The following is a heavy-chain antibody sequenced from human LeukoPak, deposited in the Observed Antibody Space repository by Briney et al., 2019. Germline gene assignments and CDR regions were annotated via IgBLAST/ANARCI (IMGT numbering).Heavy chain of an antibody. V-gene: IGHV3-48*02. J-gene: IGHJ4*02. Sequence: GGSLRLSCAASGFTFSDYSMNWVRQARGKGLEWVAYIGSSGSPIYYADSVKGRFTISRDNAKNSLYLQMNSLRDEDTAVYYCVRDPDALDFWGQGTPVTVSS. CDR3: VRDPDALDF. CDR1: GFTFSDYS. CDR2: IGSSGSPI.